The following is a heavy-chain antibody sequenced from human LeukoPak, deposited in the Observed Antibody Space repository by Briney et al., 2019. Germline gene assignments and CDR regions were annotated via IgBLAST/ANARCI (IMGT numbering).Heavy chain of an antibody. CDR1: GFTFSSYE. J-gene: IGHJ6*03. CDR2: ISGSGGST. CDR3: AKYNYYDSSGYHIRYYYYYMDV. D-gene: IGHD3-22*01. V-gene: IGHV3-23*01. Sequence: GGSLRLSCAASGFTFSSYEMNWVRQAPGKGLEWVSAISGSGGSTYYADSVKGRFTISRDNSKSTLYLQMNSLRAEDTAVYYCAKYNYYDSSGYHIRYYYYYMDVWGKGTTVTVSS.